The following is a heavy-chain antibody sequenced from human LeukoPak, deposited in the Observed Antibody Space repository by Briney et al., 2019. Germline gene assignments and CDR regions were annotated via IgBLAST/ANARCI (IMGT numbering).Heavy chain of an antibody. CDR2: INPSGGST. CDR1: GYTFTSYY. D-gene: IGHD1-26*01. Sequence: ASVKVSCKASGYTFTSYYMHWVRQAPGQGLEWMGIINPSGGSTSYAQKFQGRVTMTRDTSTSTVYMELSSLRSEDTAVYYCARGGIVGATPIYYYYYMDVWGKGTTVTVSS. J-gene: IGHJ6*03. V-gene: IGHV1-46*01. CDR3: ARGGIVGATPIYYYYYMDV.